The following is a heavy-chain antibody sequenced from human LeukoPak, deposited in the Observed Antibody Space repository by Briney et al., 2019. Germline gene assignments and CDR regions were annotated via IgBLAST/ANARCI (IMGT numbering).Heavy chain of an antibody. CDR1: PGSMDSGLYY. J-gene: IGHJ6*03. CDR3: ARETKDIYSPSWGLYDTYYYIDA. CDR2: ISNSGGT. V-gene: IGHV4-61*02. Sequence: PSETLSLTCAVSPGSMDSGLYYWTWIRQPAGKGLEWIGRISNSGGTAYNPSLRSRVTITLDTSNNHLSLKVTSVTAADKAVYYCARETKDIYSPSWGLYDTYYYIDAWGKGTTVTVSS. D-gene: IGHD5/OR15-5a*01.